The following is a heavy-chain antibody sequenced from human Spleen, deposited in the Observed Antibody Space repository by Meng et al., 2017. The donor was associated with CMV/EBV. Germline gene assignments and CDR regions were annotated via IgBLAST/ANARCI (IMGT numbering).Heavy chain of an antibody. D-gene: IGHD3-22*01. CDR1: GYTFTRYG. Sequence: ASVKVSCKASGYTFTRYGISWVRQAPGQGLEWMGWISAYNGNTNYAQKLQGRVTMTRDTSTSTVYMELSSLRSEDTAVYYCARDPWIRTMIVALGWFDPWGQGTLVTVSS. V-gene: IGHV1-18*01. CDR3: ARDPWIRTMIVALGWFDP. J-gene: IGHJ5*02. CDR2: ISAYNGNT.